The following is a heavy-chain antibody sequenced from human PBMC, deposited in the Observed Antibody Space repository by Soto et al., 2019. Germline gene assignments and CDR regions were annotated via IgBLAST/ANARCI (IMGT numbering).Heavy chain of an antibody. CDR3: ARDPRYCSGGNCYSHFYYYYMDV. J-gene: IGHJ6*03. CDR2: ISSSSSNI. D-gene: IGHD2-15*01. V-gene: IGHV3-48*01. CDR1: GFRYSGNS. Sequence: EEHLVESGGGLIQPGGSLRPSCATSGFRYSGNSMNWVRQAPGEGLEWLSYISSSSSNIYYADSVKGRFTISRDNAKKALFLHMNCLRAEDMAVYFCARDPRYCSGGNCYSHFYYYYMDVWGKVTTVTVSS.